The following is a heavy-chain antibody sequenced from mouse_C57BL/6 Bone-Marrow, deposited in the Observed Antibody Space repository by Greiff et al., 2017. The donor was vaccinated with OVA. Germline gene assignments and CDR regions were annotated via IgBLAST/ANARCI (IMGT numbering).Heavy chain of an antibody. Sequence: VQLQQSGPELVKHGASVKISCKASGYTFTDYYMNWVKQSHGKSLEWIGDINPNNGGTSYNQKFKGKATLTVDKSSSTAYMELRSLTSEDSAVYYCARNYYGSSVYAMDYWGQGTSVTVSS. J-gene: IGHJ4*01. CDR1: GYTFTDYY. CDR3: ARNYYGSSVYAMDY. CDR2: INPNNGGT. V-gene: IGHV1-26*01. D-gene: IGHD1-1*01.